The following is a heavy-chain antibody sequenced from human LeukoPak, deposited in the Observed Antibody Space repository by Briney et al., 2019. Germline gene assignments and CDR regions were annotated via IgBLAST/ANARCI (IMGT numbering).Heavy chain of an antibody. CDR3: ARLQPNYYDSSGDVFDI. CDR2: IYSGGST. J-gene: IGHJ3*02. D-gene: IGHD3-22*01. Sequence: SGGSLRLSCAASGFTVSSNYMSWVRQAPGKGLEWVSVIYSGGSTYYADSVKGRFTISRDNPKNTLYLQMNSLRAEDTAVYYCARLQPNYYDSSGDVFDIWGQGTMVTVSS. V-gene: IGHV3-53*01. CDR1: GFTVSSNY.